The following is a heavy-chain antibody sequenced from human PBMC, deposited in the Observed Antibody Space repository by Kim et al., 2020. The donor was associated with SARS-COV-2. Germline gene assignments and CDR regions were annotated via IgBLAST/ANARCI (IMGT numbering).Heavy chain of an antibody. V-gene: IGHV3-30*18. CDR1: GFIFSNFG. Sequence: GGSLRLSCEASGFIFSNFGMYWVRQAPGKGLEWVAFISYDGSKEDYADSVKGRFAISRDSSKNSVYLQMTSLRPEDTALYYCAKDKVVAAIKSWFGYFDGWGRSTLVTVSS. CDR3: AKDKVVAAIKSWFGYFDG. J-gene: IGHJ2*01. CDR2: ISYDGSKE. D-gene: IGHD2-15*01.